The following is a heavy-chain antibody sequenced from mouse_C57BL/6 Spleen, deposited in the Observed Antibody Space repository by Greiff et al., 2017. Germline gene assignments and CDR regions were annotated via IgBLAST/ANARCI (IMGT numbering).Heavy chain of an antibody. J-gene: IGHJ2*01. Sequence: VQLQQSGAELVRPGASVKLSCTASGFNIKDDYMHWVKQRPEQGLEWIGWIDPENGDTEYASKFQGKATITADTSSNTAYLQLSSLTSVDTAVYYCTTLGRDYWGQGTTLTVSS. CDR3: TTLGRDY. V-gene: IGHV14-4*01. CDR1: GFNIKDDY. D-gene: IGHD4-1*01. CDR2: IDPENGDT.